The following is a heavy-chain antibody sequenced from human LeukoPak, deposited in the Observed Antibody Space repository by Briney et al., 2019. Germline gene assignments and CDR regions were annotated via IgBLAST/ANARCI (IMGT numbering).Heavy chain of an antibody. J-gene: IGHJ6*02. D-gene: IGHD2-15*01. Sequence: GRSLRLSCAASGFTFSGFAIYWVRQAPGKGLEGVAFISDDGINKYYTDSVKGRITVSRDNSQRTVYLQVSSLRDEDTAVYYCARDPEHPNRGGYFGMDVWGRGTTVTVSS. CDR2: ISDDGINK. V-gene: IGHV3-30*04. CDR1: GFTFSGFA. CDR3: ARDPEHPNRGGYFGMDV.